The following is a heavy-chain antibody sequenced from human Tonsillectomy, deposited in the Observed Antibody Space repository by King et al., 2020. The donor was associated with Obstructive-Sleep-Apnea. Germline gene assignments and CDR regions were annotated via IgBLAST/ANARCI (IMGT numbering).Heavy chain of an antibody. J-gene: IGHJ3*02. CDR1: GGSISSYY. Sequence: QLQESGPGLVKPSETLSLTCTVSGGSISSYYWSWIWQPPGKGLEWIGYIYYSGSTNYNPSLKSRVTISVDTSKNQFSLKLSSVTAADTAVYYCARFASSWSDAFDIWGQGTMVTVSS. D-gene: IGHD6-13*01. CDR2: IYYSGST. CDR3: ARFASSWSDAFDI. V-gene: IGHV4-59*01.